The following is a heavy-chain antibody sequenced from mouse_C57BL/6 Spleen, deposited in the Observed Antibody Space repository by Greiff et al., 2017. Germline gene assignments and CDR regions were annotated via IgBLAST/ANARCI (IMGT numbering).Heavy chain of an antibody. CDR1: GYTFTSYW. CDR3: ARVYDDFDSWYFDV. D-gene: IGHD2-3*01. CDR2: IHPNSGST. J-gene: IGHJ1*03. Sequence: QVQLQQPGAELVKPGASVKLSCKASGYTFTSYWMHWVKQRPGQGLEWIGMIHPNSGSTNYNEKFKSKATLTVDKSSSTAYLQLRSLTSEDSAVYYCARVYDDFDSWYFDVWGKGTTVTVSA. V-gene: IGHV1-64*01.